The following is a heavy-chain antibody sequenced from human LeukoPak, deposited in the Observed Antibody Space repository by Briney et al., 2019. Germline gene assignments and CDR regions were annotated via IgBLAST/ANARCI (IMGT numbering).Heavy chain of an antibody. CDR1: GYTFTGYY. V-gene: IGHV1-8*02. J-gene: IGHJ5*02. CDR2: MNPNSSNT. D-gene: IGHD6-13*01. Sequence: GASVKVSCKASGYTFTGYYMHWVRQAPGQGLEWMGWMNPNSSNTGYAQKFQGRVTMTRNTSISTAYIELSGLRSEDTAVYYCARAAAQMKNWFDPWGQGTLVTVSS. CDR3: ARAAAQMKNWFDP.